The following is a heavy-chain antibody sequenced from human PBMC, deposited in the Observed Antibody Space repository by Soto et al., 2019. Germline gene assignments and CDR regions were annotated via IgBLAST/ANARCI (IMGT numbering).Heavy chain of an antibody. CDR1: GGTFSSYA. CDR2: IIPIFGTA. J-gene: IGHJ4*02. D-gene: IGHD6-6*01. Sequence: SVKVSCKASGGTFSSYAISWVRQAPGQGLEWMGGIIPIFGTANYAQKFQGRVTITADKSTSTAYMELSSLRSEDTAVYYCARDEYSSSSHFDYWGQGTMVTVYS. V-gene: IGHV1-69*06. CDR3: ARDEYSSSSHFDY.